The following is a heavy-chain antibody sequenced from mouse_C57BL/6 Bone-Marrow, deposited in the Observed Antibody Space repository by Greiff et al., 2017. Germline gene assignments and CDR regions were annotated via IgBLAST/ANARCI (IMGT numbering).Heavy chain of an antibody. CDR3: ARAGTWFDY. J-gene: IGHJ3*01. Sequence: EVQLQQSGPELVKPGASVKISCKASGYTFTDYNMDWVKQSHGKSLEWIGEINPNNGGTIYNQKFKGKATLTVDKSSSTAYMELRSLTSEDSAVYYCARAGTWFDYWGQGTRVTVSA. CDR1: GYTFTDYN. V-gene: IGHV1-18*01. CDR2: INPNNGGT. D-gene: IGHD4-1*01.